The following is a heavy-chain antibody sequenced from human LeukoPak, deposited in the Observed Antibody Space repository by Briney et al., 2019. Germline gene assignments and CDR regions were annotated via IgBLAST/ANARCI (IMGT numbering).Heavy chain of an antibody. V-gene: IGHV3-23*01. CDR2: LTASGTDINT. Sequence: GGSLRLSCAASGFTFSSMSWVRQARGKGLEWVSALTASGTDINTYYADSVKGRFTISRDSSKNTLYLQMNSLRTEDTAIYYCAKRAVTFDYWGQGTLVTVSS. CDR3: AKRAVTFDY. CDR1: GFTFSS. J-gene: IGHJ4*02. D-gene: IGHD4-17*01.